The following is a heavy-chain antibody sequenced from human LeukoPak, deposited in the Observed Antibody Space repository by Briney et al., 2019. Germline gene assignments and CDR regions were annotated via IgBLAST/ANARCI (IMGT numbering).Heavy chain of an antibody. CDR3: ARVADTFKYYYYYMDV. CDR1: GFTFSSYS. D-gene: IGHD2-2*02. CDR2: ISSSSSYI. J-gene: IGHJ6*03. Sequence: GGSLRLSCAASGFTFSSYSMNWVRQAPGKGLEWVSSISSSSSYIYYADSVKGRFTISRDNAKNSLYLQMNSLRAEDTAVYYCARVADTFKYYYYYMDVWGKGTTVTVSS. V-gene: IGHV3-21*01.